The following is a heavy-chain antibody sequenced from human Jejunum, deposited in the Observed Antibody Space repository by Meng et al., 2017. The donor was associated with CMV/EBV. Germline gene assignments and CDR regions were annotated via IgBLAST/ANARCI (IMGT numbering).Heavy chain of an antibody. D-gene: IGHD3-3*01. V-gene: IGHV3-53*01. J-gene: IGHJ6*02. CDR2: LYTGGSA. CDR1: GLRVSDNY. CDR3: AREQMGAWSGYFDI. Sequence: SGLRVSDNYMVWVRQVAGKGLQWVSTLYTGGSAHYAPSVEGRFTISKDNSNNMVYLQMNSLGAEDTAVYYCAREQMGAWSGYFDIWGQGTTVTVTS.